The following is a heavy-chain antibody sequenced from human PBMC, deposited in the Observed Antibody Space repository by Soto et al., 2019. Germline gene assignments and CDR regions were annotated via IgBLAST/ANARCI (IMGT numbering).Heavy chain of an antibody. CDR2: IWYDGSNK. CDR1: GFTFSSYG. CDR3: ARAPIAVANWYFDL. D-gene: IGHD6-19*01. Sequence: GGSLRLSCAASGFTFSSYGMHWVRQAPGKGLEWVAVIWYDGSNKYYADSVKGRFTISRDNSKNTLYLQMNSLRAEDTAVYYCARAPIAVANWYFDLWGRGTLVTVSS. V-gene: IGHV3-33*01. J-gene: IGHJ2*01.